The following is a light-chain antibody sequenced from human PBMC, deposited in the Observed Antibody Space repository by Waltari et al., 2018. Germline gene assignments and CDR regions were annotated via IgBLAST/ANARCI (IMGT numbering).Light chain of an antibody. J-gene: IGLJ3*02. CDR1: TGAVTNGHS. CDR3: FLSYSGARV. V-gene: IGLV7-46*01. Sequence: QAVVTQEPSLTVSPGGTVTLTCGSSTGAVTNGHSPYWFQQKPGQAPRTLIYDTTDRPSWTRARFSGSLLGGKAALTLSGAQPEDEADYYCFLSYSGARVFGGGTKLTVL. CDR2: DTT.